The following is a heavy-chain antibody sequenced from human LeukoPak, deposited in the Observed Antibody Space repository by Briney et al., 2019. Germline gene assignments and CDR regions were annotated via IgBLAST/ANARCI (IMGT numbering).Heavy chain of an antibody. CDR3: ARKVWDTYSAFDI. Sequence: ASVKVSCKASGYTFTSHDINWVRQATGQGLEWVGWMNPSSGNTGFAQNFQGRVTMTRNTSISTAYMELSSLRFEDTAIYYCARKVWDTYSAFDIWGPGTMATVSS. V-gene: IGHV1-8*01. J-gene: IGHJ3*02. CDR1: GYTFTSHD. D-gene: IGHD3-16*01. CDR2: MNPSSGNT.